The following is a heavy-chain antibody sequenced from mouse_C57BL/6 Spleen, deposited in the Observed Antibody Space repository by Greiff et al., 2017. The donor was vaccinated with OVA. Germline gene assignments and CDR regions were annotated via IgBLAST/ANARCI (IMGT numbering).Heavy chain of an antibody. Sequence: VQLQQSGAELVMPGASVKLSCKASGYTFTSYWMHWVKQRPGQGLEWIGEIDPSDSYTNYNQKFKGKSTLTVDKSSSTAYMQLSSLTSEDSAVYYCARQLRLGIYFDYWGKGTTLTVSS. D-gene: IGHD3-2*02. J-gene: IGHJ2*01. CDR3: ARQLRLGIYFDY. CDR1: GYTFTSYW. V-gene: IGHV1-69*01. CDR2: IDPSDSYT.